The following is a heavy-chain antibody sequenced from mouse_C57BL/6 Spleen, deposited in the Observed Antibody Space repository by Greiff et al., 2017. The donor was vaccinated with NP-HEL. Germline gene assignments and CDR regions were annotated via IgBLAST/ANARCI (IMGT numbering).Heavy chain of an antibody. J-gene: IGHJ1*03. CDR3: VRRGSGYFDV. Sequence: EVKLVESGGGLVQPKGSLKLSCAASGFSFNTYAMNWVRQAPRKGLEWVARIRSKSNNYATYYADSVKDRFTISRDDSESMLYLQMNNLKTEDTAMYYCVRRGSGYFDVWGTGTTVTVAS. CDR1: GFSFNTYA. CDR2: IRSKSNNYAT. V-gene: IGHV10-1*01.